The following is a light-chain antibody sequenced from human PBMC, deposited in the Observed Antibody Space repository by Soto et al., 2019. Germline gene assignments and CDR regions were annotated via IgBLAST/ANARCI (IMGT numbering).Light chain of an antibody. J-gene: IGLJ3*02. V-gene: IGLV2-14*01. CDR2: EVN. Sequence: QSALTQPASVSGSPGQSITISCTGTSSDVGGYNYVSWYQQHPGKAPKLMIYEVNNRPSGVSNRFSGSKSGNTASLTISGLQAEDEADYFCSSCTRSNTRVFGGGTKLTVL. CDR3: SSCTRSNTRV. CDR1: SSDVGGYNY.